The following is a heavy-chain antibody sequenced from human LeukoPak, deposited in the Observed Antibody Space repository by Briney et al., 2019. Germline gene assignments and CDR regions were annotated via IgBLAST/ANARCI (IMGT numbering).Heavy chain of an antibody. CDR2: ISSSSSYI. D-gene: IGHD3-10*01. CDR1: GFTFSSYS. CDR3: ARDSPLGLVRGWRNDY. J-gene: IGHJ4*02. Sequence: GESLRLSCAASGFTFSSYSMNWVRQAPGKGLEGVSSISSSSSYIYYADSVKGRFTISRDNAKNSLYLQMNSLTAEDTAVYYCARDSPLGLVRGWRNDYWGQGTLVTVSS. V-gene: IGHV3-21*01.